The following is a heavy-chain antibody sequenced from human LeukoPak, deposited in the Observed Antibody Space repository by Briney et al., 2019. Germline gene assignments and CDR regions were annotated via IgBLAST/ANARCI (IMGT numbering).Heavy chain of an antibody. CDR3: TRRNTAMVDGLDY. V-gene: IGHV1-2*02. D-gene: IGHD5-18*01. J-gene: IGHJ4*02. CDR2: INPNSGGT. Sequence: GASVKVSCKASGYTFTGYYMHWVRQAPGQGLEWMGWINPNSGGTNYAQKFQGRVTMTRDTSISTAYMELSRLRSDDTAVYYCTRRNTAMVDGLDYWGQGTLVTVSS. CDR1: GYTFTGYY.